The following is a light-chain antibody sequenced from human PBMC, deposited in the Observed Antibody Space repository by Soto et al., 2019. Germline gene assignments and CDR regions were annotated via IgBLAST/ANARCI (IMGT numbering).Light chain of an antibody. Sequence: EIVLTQSPASLSLSPGERATLSCRASQSVDSFLAWYQQKPGRTPRLLIYDTSNRAAGIPARFRGSGSGTDFTLTISRLEPEDFAVYYWQVRTDWPPFKYTFGQGTKLQVK. CDR3: QVRTDWPPFKYT. J-gene: IGKJ2*01. CDR2: DTS. CDR1: QSVDSF. V-gene: IGKV3-11*01.